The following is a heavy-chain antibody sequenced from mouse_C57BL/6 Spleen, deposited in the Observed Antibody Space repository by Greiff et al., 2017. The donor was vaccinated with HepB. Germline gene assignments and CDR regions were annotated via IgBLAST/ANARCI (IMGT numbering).Heavy chain of an antibody. CDR1: GFNIKDDY. D-gene: IGHD1-1*01. CDR3: TTEGVKTTDVATGYWYFDD. Sequence: EVQLQQSGAELVRPGASVKLSCTASGFNIKDDYMHWVKQRPEQGLEWIGWIDPENGDTEYASKFQGKATITADTSSNTAYLQLSSLTSEDTAVYYCTTEGVKTTDVATGYWYFDDWGKGTTVTVSS. CDR2: IDPENGDT. J-gene: IGHJ1*03. V-gene: IGHV14-4*01.